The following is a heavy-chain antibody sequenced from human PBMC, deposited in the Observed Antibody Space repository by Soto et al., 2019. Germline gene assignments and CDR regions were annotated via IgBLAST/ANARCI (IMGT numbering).Heavy chain of an antibody. Sequence: EVQLVESGGGLVQPGRSLRLSCAASGFTFDDYAMHWVRQAPGKGLEWVSGISWNSGSIGYADSVKGRFTISRDNAKNSLYLQMNSLRAEDTALYYCAKDSRRTVTTPNAYWGQGTLVTVSS. CDR2: ISWNSGSI. D-gene: IGHD4-17*01. CDR1: GFTFDDYA. V-gene: IGHV3-9*01. J-gene: IGHJ4*02. CDR3: AKDSRRTVTTPNAY.